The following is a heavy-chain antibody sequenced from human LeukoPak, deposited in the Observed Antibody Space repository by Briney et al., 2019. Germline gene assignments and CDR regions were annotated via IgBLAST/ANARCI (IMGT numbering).Heavy chain of an antibody. CDR1: GGSITSYY. CDR3: ARGDILTGYRTFDY. D-gene: IGHD3-9*01. V-gene: IGHV4-4*07. J-gene: IGHJ4*02. Sequence: SETLSLTCTVSGGSITSYYWSWFRQPAGKGLEWIGRIYTSGSTNYNPSLKSRVTMSVDTSKNQFSLKLNSVTAADTAVYYSARGDILTGYRTFDYWGQGTLVTVSS. CDR2: IYTSGST.